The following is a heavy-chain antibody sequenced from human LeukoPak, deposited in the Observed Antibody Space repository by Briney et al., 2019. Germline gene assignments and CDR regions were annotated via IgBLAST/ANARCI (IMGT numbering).Heavy chain of an antibody. CDR2: ISSSSGYI. CDR1: GFTLSSHS. Sequence: GGSLRLSYAGSGFTLSSHSMNWVRQAPGKGLEWVSSISSSSGYIYYADSVKGRFTISRDNARNSLYLQMNSLRAEDTAVYYCARDTDQYCGRDCYVDYWGQGTLVTVSS. V-gene: IGHV3-21*01. J-gene: IGHJ4*02. D-gene: IGHD2-21*02. CDR3: ARDTDQYCGRDCYVDY.